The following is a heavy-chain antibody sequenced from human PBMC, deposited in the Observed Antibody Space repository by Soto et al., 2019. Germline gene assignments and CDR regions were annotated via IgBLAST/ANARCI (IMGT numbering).Heavy chain of an antibody. CDR1: GGTFSSYA. D-gene: IGHD1-1*01. V-gene: IGHV1-69*12. CDR2: IIPIFGTA. J-gene: IGHJ6*02. Sequence: QVQLVQSGAEVKKPGSSVKVSCKASGGTFSSYAISWVRQAPGQGLEWMGGIIPIFGTANYAQKFQGRVTITADEXTXXAYMELSSLRSEDTAVYYCARVRGERDYYYYGMDVWGQGTTVTVSS. CDR3: ARVRGERDYYYYGMDV.